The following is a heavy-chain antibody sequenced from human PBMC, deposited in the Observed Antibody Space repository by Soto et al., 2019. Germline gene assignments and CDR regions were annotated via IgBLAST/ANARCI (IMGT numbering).Heavy chain of an antibody. J-gene: IGHJ4*02. Sequence: QVQLQQWGAGLLKPSETLSLTCAVYGGAFSNYYWSWIRQPPGKGLEWIGEIDRNGGTSYDPSLKSRVTISIETSKKQFSLKLTSVTAADTAIYYWAGGSPSALELPFYWGQGDLVTVSS. CDR3: AGGSPSALELPFY. V-gene: IGHV4-34*01. CDR2: IDRNGGT. D-gene: IGHD1-26*01. CDR1: GGAFSNYY.